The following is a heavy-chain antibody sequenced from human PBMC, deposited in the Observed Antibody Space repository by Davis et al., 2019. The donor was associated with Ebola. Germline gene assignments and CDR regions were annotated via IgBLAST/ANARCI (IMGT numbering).Heavy chain of an antibody. Sequence: MPSETLSLTCVVLVGSFSGYYWSWIRQPPGKGLEWIGEINHSGSTNYNPSLKSRVTISVNTSKNQFSLKLSSVTAADTAVYYCARGGGNWGSPGTTSTNNWFDPWGQGTLVTVSS. D-gene: IGHD7-27*01. J-gene: IGHJ5*02. CDR3: ARGGGNWGSPGTTSTNNWFDP. V-gene: IGHV4-34*01. CDR2: INHSGST. CDR1: VGSFSGYY.